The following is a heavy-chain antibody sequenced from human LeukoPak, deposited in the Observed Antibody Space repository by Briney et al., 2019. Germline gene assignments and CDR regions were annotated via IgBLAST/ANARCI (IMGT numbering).Heavy chain of an antibody. J-gene: IGHJ4*02. CDR3: ARDIVVVIPAARPGLSVDY. CDR2: INPNSGGT. D-gene: IGHD2-2*01. Sequence: GASVKVSCKASGYTFTGYYMHWVRQAPGQGLEWMGWINPNSGGTNYAQKFQGRVTMTRDTSISTAYMELSRLRSDDTAVYYCARDIVVVIPAARPGLSVDYWGQGTLVTVSS. CDR1: GYTFTGYY. V-gene: IGHV1-2*02.